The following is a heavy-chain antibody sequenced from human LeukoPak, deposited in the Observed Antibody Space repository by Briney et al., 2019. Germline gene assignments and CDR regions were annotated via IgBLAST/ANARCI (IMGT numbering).Heavy chain of an antibody. J-gene: IGHJ6*02. Sequence: PSETLSLTCTVSGGSISNYYWSWIRQPPGEGLEWIGYMSYSGSTDYNPSLKSRVTISVDTSQNQFPLKLRTMTAADTAVYYCARDSFYYGSRTSFYGMDVWGQGTTVTVSS. CDR1: GGSISNYY. CDR3: ARDSFYYGSRTSFYGMDV. D-gene: IGHD3-10*01. V-gene: IGHV4-59*01. CDR2: MSYSGST.